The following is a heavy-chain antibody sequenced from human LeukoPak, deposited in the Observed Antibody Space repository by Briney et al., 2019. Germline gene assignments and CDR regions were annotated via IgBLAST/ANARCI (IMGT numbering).Heavy chain of an antibody. Sequence: ASETLSLTCAVYGGSFSGYHWTWIRRSPGKGLDWIGDINPSGSTYYNPSLKSRLTISVDTSKNQFSLKLRSVTAADTAVYYCARGRHDITMIVVVMTSVSYYLDVWGKGTTVTVS. J-gene: IGHJ6*03. CDR3: ARGRHDITMIVVVMTSVSYYLDV. D-gene: IGHD3-22*01. CDR2: INPSGST. V-gene: IGHV4-34*01. CDR1: GGSFSGYH.